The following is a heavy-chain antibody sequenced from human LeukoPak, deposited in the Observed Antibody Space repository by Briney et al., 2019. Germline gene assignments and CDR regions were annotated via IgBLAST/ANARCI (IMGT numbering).Heavy chain of an antibody. CDR2: INSDGSGT. Sequence: GSLRLSCAASGFTFSSYWMHWVRQAPGKGLVWVSRINSDGSGTSYVDSVKGRFAISRDNAKNTLYLQMDNLRAEDSAVYYCARAGAPYSSSWTEYYFDHWGQGTLVTVSS. CDR3: ARAGAPYSSSWTEYYFDH. J-gene: IGHJ4*02. D-gene: IGHD6-13*01. CDR1: GFTFSSYW. V-gene: IGHV3-74*01.